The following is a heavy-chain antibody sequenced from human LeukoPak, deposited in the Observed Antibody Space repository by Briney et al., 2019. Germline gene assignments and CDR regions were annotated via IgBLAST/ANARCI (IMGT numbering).Heavy chain of an antibody. Sequence: PGGSLRLSCTASGFTFSSYAMSRVRQAPGKGLEWVSGISGSGYRYYADSVKGRFSISRDNSKNTLFLQMNSLRAEDTAVYYCAKYRGGYNYGDFDYWGQGTLVTVSS. D-gene: IGHD5-18*01. CDR2: ISGSGYR. V-gene: IGHV3-23*01. J-gene: IGHJ4*02. CDR3: AKYRGGYNYGDFDY. CDR1: GFTFSSYA.